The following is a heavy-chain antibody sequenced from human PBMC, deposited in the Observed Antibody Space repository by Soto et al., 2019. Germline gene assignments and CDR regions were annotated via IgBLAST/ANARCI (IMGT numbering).Heavy chain of an antibody. J-gene: IGHJ6*02. D-gene: IGHD3-10*01. Sequence: GGSLRLSCAASGFTFSNYTLNWVLQAPGKGLEWVSIISRTSNHIYYADSVKGRFTFSRDNAENSLYLQMHSLRAEDTAVYYSAKDRGRGSPVSGGMDVWGQGSTVTVSS. V-gene: IGHV3-21*06. CDR1: GFTFSNYT. CDR3: AKDRGRGSPVSGGMDV. CDR2: ISRTSNHI.